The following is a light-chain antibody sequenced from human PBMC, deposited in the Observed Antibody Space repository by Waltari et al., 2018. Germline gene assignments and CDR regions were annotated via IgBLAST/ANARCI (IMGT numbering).Light chain of an antibody. J-gene: IGLJ3*02. CDR3: QTGGHGTWV. CDR1: SGHSSNV. Sequence: ASAALGASVKLTCTLSSGHSSNVIAWLQQQPEKGPRYLMKVNSDGSHSKGDEIPDRFSGSSSGAERYLTISSLQSEDEADYYCQTGGHGTWVFGGGTKLT. CDR2: VNSDGSH. V-gene: IGLV4-69*01.